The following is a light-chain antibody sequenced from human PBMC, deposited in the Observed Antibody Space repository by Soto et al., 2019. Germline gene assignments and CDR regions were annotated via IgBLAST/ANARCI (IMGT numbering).Light chain of an antibody. CDR1: GSIVNW. Sequence: DIQMTQSPSTLSASVGDTVTITCRASGSIVNWLAWYQQKPGKAPKLLIFAASTLVRGVPSRFSGRGSGTEFTLTISSLQADDYATFYCQQYHTDWTFGQGTKVDIK. V-gene: IGKV1-5*01. CDR3: QQYHTDWT. CDR2: AAS. J-gene: IGKJ1*01.